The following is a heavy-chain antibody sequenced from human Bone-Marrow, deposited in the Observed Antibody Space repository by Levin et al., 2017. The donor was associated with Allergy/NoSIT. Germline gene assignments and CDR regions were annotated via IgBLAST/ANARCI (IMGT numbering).Heavy chain of an antibody. CDR2: ISYDGSNK. D-gene: IGHD4-17*01. J-gene: IGHJ4*02. CDR1: GFNFSTFG. V-gene: IGHV3-30*18. Sequence: GGSLRLSCAASGFNFSTFGMHWVRQAPGKGLEWVAVISYDGSNKYYVDSVKGRFTISRDNSKNTLFLQMNSLRAEDTAVYYCAKEDYCDYVLDSWGQGTLLTV. CDR3: AKEDYCDYVLDS.